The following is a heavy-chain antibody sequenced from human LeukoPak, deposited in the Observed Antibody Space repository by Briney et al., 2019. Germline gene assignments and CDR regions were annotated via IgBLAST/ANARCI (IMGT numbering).Heavy chain of an antibody. Sequence: PGGSLRLSCVASGLTFNNYNMNWVRQAPGKGLEWVSTFKTNYNQVYYAESVRGRFTISTDNSKNTAYLQMNSLRVEDTALYYCARSVPDYTRFDFWGQGALVTVSS. D-gene: IGHD4-11*01. CDR1: GLTFNNYN. CDR2: FKTNYNQV. CDR3: ARSVPDYTRFDF. V-gene: IGHV3-23*05. J-gene: IGHJ4*02.